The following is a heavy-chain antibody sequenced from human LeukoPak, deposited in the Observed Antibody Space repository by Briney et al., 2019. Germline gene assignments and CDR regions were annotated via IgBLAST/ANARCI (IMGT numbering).Heavy chain of an antibody. CDR3: ARRPRFLERLGRSLFDY. V-gene: IGHV4-34*01. Sequence: KPSETLSLTCAVYGGSFSGYYWSWIRQPTGKGLEWIGEINHSGGTNYNPSLKSRVTISVDTSKNQFSLKLSSVTAADTAVYYCARRPRFLERLGRSLFDYWGQGTLVTVSS. D-gene: IGHD3-3*01. J-gene: IGHJ4*02. CDR1: GGSFSGYY. CDR2: INHSGGT.